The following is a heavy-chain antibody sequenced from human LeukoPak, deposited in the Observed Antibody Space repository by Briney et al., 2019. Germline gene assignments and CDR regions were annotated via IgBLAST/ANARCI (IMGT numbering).Heavy chain of an antibody. D-gene: IGHD6-13*01. CDR2: IKQDGSEK. J-gene: IGHJ6*03. CDR1: GFTFSNYW. CDR3: ARGRKAAADRYYYMDV. Sequence: QTGGSLRLSCAASGFTFSNYWMSWVRQAPGKGLEWVANIKQDGSEKYYVDSVKGRFTVSRDNAKNSLYLQMNSLRAEDTAVYYCARGRKAAADRYYYMDVWGKGTTVTVSS. V-gene: IGHV3-7*01.